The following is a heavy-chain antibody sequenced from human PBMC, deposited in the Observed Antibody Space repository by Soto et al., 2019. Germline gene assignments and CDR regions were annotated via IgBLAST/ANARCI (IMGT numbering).Heavy chain of an antibody. CDR1: GYTFTSYG. V-gene: IGHV1-18*01. D-gene: IGHD6-13*01. CDR3: ARWHVAAAGTQLQNWYFDL. Sequence: ASVKVSCKASGYTFTSYGISWVRQAPGQGLEWMGWISAYNGNTNYAQKLQGRVTMTTDTSTSTAYMELRSLRSDDTAVYYCARWHVAAAGTQLQNWYFDLWGRGTLVTVSS. CDR2: ISAYNGNT. J-gene: IGHJ2*01.